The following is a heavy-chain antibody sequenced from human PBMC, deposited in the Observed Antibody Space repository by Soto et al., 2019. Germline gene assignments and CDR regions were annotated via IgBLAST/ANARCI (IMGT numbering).Heavy chain of an antibody. D-gene: IGHD2-15*01. CDR1: GFTFSHAW. CDR3: CVVKRLDQYSTSGYWFDP. V-gene: IGHV3-15*01. Sequence: GALRLSCAASGFTFSHAWMSWVRQAPGKGLEWVGRIKSKADGETKDYGAPVRGRFTISRDDAKDTLYLQMNSLRIEDTAVYYCCVVKRLDQYSTSGYWFDPWGPGTLVTVSS. J-gene: IGHJ5*02. CDR2: IKSKADGETK.